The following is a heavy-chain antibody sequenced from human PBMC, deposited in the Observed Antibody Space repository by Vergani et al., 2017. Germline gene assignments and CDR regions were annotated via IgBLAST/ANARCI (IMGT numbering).Heavy chain of an antibody. CDR2: ISYDGSNK. CDR3: ARHWVVGTNNFDAFDI. J-gene: IGHJ3*02. Sequence: QVQLVESGGGVVQPGRSLRLSCAASGFTFSSYAMHWVRQAPGKGLEWVAVISYDGSNKYYADSVKGRFTISKDNSKNTLYLQMNSLRAEDPAVYYCARHWVVGTNNFDAFDIWGQGTMVTVSS. CDR1: GFTFSSYA. D-gene: IGHD1-26*01. V-gene: IGHV3-30*04.